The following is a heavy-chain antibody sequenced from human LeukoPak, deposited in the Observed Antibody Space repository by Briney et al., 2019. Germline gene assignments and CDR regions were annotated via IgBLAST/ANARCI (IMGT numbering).Heavy chain of an antibody. CDR2: IDWDDDK. CDR1: GFSLSTSGMS. CDR3: ARAYYYDSSGYKYFDY. V-gene: IGHV2-70*01. Sequence: SGSGPALVKPTQTLTLTCTFSGFSLSTSGMSVSWIRQPTGKALEWLALIDWDDDKYYSRFLETRLTISKDTSKNQVVLTMTNMDPVDTATYHCARAYYYDSSGYKYFDYWGQGSLVTVSS. J-gene: IGHJ4*02. D-gene: IGHD3-22*01.